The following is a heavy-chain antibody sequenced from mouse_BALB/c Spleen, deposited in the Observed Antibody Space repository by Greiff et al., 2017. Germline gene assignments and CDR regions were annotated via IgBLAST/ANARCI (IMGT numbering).Heavy chain of an antibody. D-gene: IGHD1-1*01. CDR2: SRNKANDYTT. Sequence: EVNLVESGGGLVQPGGSLSLPCPIPGFTFGDFSWGWVRQPPGKRLEWIAASRNKANDYTTEYSASVKGRFIVSRDTSQSILYLQMNALRAEDTAIYYCARDYGFDYWGQGTTLTVSS. CDR3: ARDYGFDY. V-gene: IGHV7-1*02. J-gene: IGHJ2*01. CDR1: GFTFGDFS.